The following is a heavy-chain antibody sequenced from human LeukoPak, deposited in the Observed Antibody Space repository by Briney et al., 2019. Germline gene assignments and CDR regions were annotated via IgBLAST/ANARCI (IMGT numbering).Heavy chain of an antibody. Sequence: GGSLRLSCAASGFTFSSYAMHWVRQAPGKGLEWVAVISYDGSNKYYADSVKGRFTISRDNSKNTLYLQMNSLRAEDTAVYYCARDPLVGYYDRTYYFDYWGQGTLVTVSS. CDR3: ARDPLVGYYDRTYYFDY. CDR2: ISYDGSNK. J-gene: IGHJ4*02. D-gene: IGHD3-22*01. V-gene: IGHV3-30*04. CDR1: GFTFSSYA.